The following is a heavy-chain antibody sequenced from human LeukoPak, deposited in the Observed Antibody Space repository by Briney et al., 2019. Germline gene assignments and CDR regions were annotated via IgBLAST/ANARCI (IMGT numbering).Heavy chain of an antibody. V-gene: IGHV4-39*01. J-gene: IGHJ4*02. Sequence: PSETLSLTCTVSGGSISSSDYYWGWIRQPPGKGLEWIGSVYDSGTTYYNPSLKSRVTVHVDTSKNQFSLRLSSVTAADTADYYCARHGGAAAGLDYCGQGILVTVSS. D-gene: IGHD6-13*01. CDR1: GGSISSSDYY. CDR3: ARHGGAAAGLDY. CDR2: VYDSGTT.